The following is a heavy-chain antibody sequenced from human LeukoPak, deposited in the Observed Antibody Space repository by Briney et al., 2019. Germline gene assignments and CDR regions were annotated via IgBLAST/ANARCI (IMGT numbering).Heavy chain of an antibody. CDR2: INPNSGGT. CDR3: ARSRGVPAARGLDY. CDR1: GYTFTGYF. Sequence: GASVKVSCKASGYTFTGYFMHWVRQAPGQGLEWMGWINPNSGGTNYAQKFQGRVTMTRDTSISTAYMELSRLRSDDTAVYYCARSRGVPAARGLDYWGQGTLVTVSS. J-gene: IGHJ4*02. D-gene: IGHD2-2*01. V-gene: IGHV1-2*02.